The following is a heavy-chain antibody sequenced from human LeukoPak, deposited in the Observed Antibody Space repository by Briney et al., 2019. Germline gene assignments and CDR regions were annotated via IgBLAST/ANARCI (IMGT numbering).Heavy chain of an antibody. CDR1: GFTSGTYD. V-gene: IGHV3-33*06. CDR3: AKGLNNFPYNYYMDV. J-gene: IGHJ6*03. Sequence: GGSLRLSCVASGFTSGTYDIHWVRQAPGKGLEWVALMWYDGSEEYCADSLQDRFIISRDNSKDTLYLQMNRLRVEDTAVYYCAKGLNNFPYNYYMDVWGKGTTVTVSS. CDR2: MWYDGSEE. D-gene: IGHD1-20*01.